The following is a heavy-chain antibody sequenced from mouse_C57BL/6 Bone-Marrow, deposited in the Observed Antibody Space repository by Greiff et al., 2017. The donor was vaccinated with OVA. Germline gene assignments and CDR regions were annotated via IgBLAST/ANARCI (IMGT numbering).Heavy chain of an antibody. Sequence: VQVVESGAELARPGASVKLSCKASGYTFTSYGISWVKQRTGQGLEWIGEIYPRSGNTYYNEKFKGKATLTADKSSSTAYMELRSLTSEDSAVYFCASLFYDGSYWGQGTLVTVSA. CDR1: GYTFTSYG. V-gene: IGHV1-81*01. J-gene: IGHJ3*01. CDR3: ASLFYDGSY. D-gene: IGHD2-3*01. CDR2: IYPRSGNT.